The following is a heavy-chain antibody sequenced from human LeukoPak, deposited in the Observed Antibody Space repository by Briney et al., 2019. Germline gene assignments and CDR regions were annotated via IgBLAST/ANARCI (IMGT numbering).Heavy chain of an antibody. V-gene: IGHV4-61*09. CDR2: IYTNGST. CDR1: GGSVSSGTYY. CDR3: ARTPKLDFWSVKGAYYFDY. Sequence: PSETLSLTCAVSGGSVSSGTYYWSWIRQPAGKGLEWIGHIYTNGSTNYNPSLKSRVTISVDTSKNQFSLKLSSVTAADTAVYYCARTPKLDFWSVKGAYYFDYWGQGTLVTVSS. J-gene: IGHJ4*02. D-gene: IGHD3-3*01.